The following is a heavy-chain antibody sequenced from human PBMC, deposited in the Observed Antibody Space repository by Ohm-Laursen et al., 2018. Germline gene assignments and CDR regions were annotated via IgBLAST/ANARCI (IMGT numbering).Heavy chain of an antibody. J-gene: IGHJ4*02. Sequence: SLRLSCAASGFTFSDYYMSWIRQAPGEGLEWVSYISSSGNTIYYADSVKGRFTISRDNAKNSLYLQMNSLRAEDTAVYYCARVKDTSSWYGGDYWGQGTLVTVSS. CDR2: ISSSGNTI. D-gene: IGHD6-13*01. V-gene: IGHV3-11*04. CDR1: GFTFSDYY. CDR3: ARVKDTSSWYGGDY.